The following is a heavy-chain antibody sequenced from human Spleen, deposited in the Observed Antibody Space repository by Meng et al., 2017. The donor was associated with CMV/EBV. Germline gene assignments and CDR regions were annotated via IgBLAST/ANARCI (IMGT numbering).Heavy chain of an antibody. V-gene: IGHV1-18*01. CDR3: ARGVVAGDY. CDR2: ISAYNGNT. Sequence: PLGPSGAGAKEPGASVNVSCKASGYTFTSYGISWVRQAPGQGLEWMGWISAYNGNTNYAQKLQGRVTMTTDTSTSTAYMELRSLRSDDTAVYYCARGVVAGDYWGQGTLVTVSS. CDR1: GYTFTSYG. J-gene: IGHJ4*02. D-gene: IGHD2-15*01.